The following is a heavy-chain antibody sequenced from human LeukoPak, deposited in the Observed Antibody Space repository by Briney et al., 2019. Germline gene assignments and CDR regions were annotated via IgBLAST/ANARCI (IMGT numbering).Heavy chain of an antibody. D-gene: IGHD3-10*01. J-gene: IGHJ6*02. Sequence: PGGSLRLSCAASGFTFSSYSMNWVRQAPGKGLEWVSYISSSSSTIYYADSVKGRFTISRDNSKNTLYLQMNSLRAEDTAVYYCARDKAMVRGVIISTPNYYYYGMDVWGQGTTVTVSS. V-gene: IGHV3-48*01. CDR3: ARDKAMVRGVIISTPNYYYYGMDV. CDR2: ISSSSSTI. CDR1: GFTFSSYS.